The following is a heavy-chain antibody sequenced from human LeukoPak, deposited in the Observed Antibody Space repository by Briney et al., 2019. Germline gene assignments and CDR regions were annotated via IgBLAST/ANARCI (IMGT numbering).Heavy chain of an antibody. CDR1: GYTFTSYD. V-gene: IGHV1-8*01. CDR2: MNPNSGNT. D-gene: IGHD4-17*01. Sequence: ASVKVSCKASGYTFTSYDINWVRQATGQGLEWMGWMNPNSGNTGYAQKFQGRVTMTRDTSISTAYMELSSLRSEDTAVYYCATDATTVTSDYYYGMDVWGQGTTVTVSS. CDR3: ATDATTVTSDYYYGMDV. J-gene: IGHJ6*02.